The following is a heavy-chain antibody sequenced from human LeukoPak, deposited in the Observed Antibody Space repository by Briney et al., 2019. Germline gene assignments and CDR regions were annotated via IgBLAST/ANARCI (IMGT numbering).Heavy chain of an antibody. J-gene: IGHJ3*02. CDR3: ARVRATVTTSAFDI. Sequence: ASVKVSCKASGGTFSSYAISWVRQAPGQGLEWMGGIIPIFGTANYAQKFQGRVTITADESTGTAYMELSSLRSEDTAVYYCARVRATVTTSAFDIWGQGTMVTVSS. CDR2: IIPIFGTA. D-gene: IGHD4-17*01. CDR1: GGTFSSYA. V-gene: IGHV1-69*01.